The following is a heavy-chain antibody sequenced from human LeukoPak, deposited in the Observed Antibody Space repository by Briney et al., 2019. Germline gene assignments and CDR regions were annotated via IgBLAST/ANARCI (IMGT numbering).Heavy chain of an antibody. CDR3: ARETSSSWSRSFDS. Sequence: ASETLSLTCNVSGGSTSSYYWSWIRQPAGKGLEWIGRMYTSGSTNYNPSPSLKSRVSMSVDTSKNQFSLNLTSVTAADTAVYYCARETSSSWSRSFDSWGQGTLVTVSS. D-gene: IGHD6-13*01. V-gene: IGHV4-4*07. J-gene: IGHJ5*01. CDR1: GGSTSSYY. CDR2: MYTSGST.